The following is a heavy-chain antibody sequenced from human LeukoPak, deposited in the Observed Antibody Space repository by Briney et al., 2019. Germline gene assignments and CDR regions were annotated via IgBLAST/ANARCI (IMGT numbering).Heavy chain of an antibody. CDR1: GGTFISYV. CDR2: IIPIFGTA. Sequence: SVKVSCKASGGTFISYVIIWVRQAPGQGLEWMGGIIPIFGTANYAQKFQGRVTITADESTSTAYMELSSLRSEDTAVYYCARDCSSTSPYYYYGMDVWGQGTTVTVSS. J-gene: IGHJ6*02. V-gene: IGHV1-69*13. D-gene: IGHD2-2*01. CDR3: ARDCSSTSPYYYYGMDV.